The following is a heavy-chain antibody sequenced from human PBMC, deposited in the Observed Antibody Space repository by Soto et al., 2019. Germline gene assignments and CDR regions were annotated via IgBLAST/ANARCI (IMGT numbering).Heavy chain of an antibody. CDR2: IYTSGST. J-gene: IGHJ6*02. D-gene: IGHD6-13*01. V-gene: IGHV4-59*10. CDR1: GRSFSGDY. Sequence: LEPLSLTCAVYGRSFSGDYWSWIRPPAGKGLEWIGRIYTSGSTNYNPSLKSRVTMSVDTSKNQFSLKLSSVTAADTAVYYCARQPSIGYSSSWAYYYYGMDVWGQGTTVSVSS. CDR3: ARQPSIGYSSSWAYYYYGMDV.